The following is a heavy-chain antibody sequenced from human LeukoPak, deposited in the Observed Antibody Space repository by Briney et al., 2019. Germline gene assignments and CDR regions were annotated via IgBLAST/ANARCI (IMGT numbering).Heavy chain of an antibody. CDR3: TRDHGFHLGL. V-gene: IGHV3-74*01. J-gene: IGHJ4*02. Sequence: GGSLRLSCAASGFTFPSHWMHLVRQAPGQRLVSVSYITGDGVTTNYAEAVRGPFTISRDNARNTVYLQISSLRLEDTAVYYCTRDHGFHLGLWGQGTLVTVSS. CDR2: ITGDGVTT. D-gene: IGHD5-24*01. CDR1: GFTFPSHW.